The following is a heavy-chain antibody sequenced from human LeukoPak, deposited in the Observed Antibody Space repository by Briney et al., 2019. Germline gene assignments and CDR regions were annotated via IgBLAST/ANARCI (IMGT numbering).Heavy chain of an antibody. J-gene: IGHJ6*02. CDR3: AREEVSPYYYYGMDV. CDR1: GYTFTSYD. V-gene: IGHV1-8*01. D-gene: IGHD2-21*01. CDR2: MNPNSGNT. Sequence: ASVKVSCKASGYTFTSYDINWVRQATGQGLEWMGWMNPNSGNTGYAQKLQGRVTMTRNTSISTAYMELISLRSEDTAVYYCAREEVSPYYYYGMDVWGQGTTVTVSS.